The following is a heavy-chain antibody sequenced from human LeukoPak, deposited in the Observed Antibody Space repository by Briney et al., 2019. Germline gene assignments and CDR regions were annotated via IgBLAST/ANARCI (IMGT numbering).Heavy chain of an antibody. V-gene: IGHV3-48*04. Sequence: GGSLRLSCAASGFTFNTYTMNWVRQAPGKGLEWVSYISSSGSTIYYADSVKGRFTISRDNAKNSLYLQMNSLRAEDTAVYYCAYYHVNEEPPTFWGQGTLVTVSS. D-gene: IGHD1-1*01. CDR1: GFTFNTYT. J-gene: IGHJ4*02. CDR3: AYYHVNEEPPTF. CDR2: ISSSGSTI.